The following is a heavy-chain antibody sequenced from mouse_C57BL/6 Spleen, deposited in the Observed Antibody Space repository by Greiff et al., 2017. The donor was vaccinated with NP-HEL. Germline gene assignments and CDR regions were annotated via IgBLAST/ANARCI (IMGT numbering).Heavy chain of an antibody. CDR1: GYTFTNYW. D-gene: IGHD1-1*01. J-gene: IGHJ1*03. CDR2: IYPGGGYT. V-gene: IGHV1-63*01. CDR3: ARSYYGSSRYFDV. Sequence: VQGVESGAELVRPGTSVKMSCKASGYTFTNYWIGWAKQRPGHGLEWIGDIYPGGGYTNYNEKFKGKATLTADKSSSTAYMQFSSLTSEDSAIYYCARSYYGSSRYFDVWGTGTTVTVSS.